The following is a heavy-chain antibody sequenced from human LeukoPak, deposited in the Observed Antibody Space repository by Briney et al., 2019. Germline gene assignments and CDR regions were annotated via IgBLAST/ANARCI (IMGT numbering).Heavy chain of an antibody. J-gene: IGHJ6*03. D-gene: IGHD3-10*01. CDR3: ARQAGSYYYYYYMDV. Sequence: SETLCLTCTVSGGSISSYYWSWIRQPPGKGLEWIGYIYTSGSTNYNPSLKSRVTISVDTSKNQFSLKLSSVTAADTAVYYCARQAGSYYYYYYMDVWGKGTTVTVSS. CDR1: GGSISSYY. V-gene: IGHV4-4*09. CDR2: IYTSGST.